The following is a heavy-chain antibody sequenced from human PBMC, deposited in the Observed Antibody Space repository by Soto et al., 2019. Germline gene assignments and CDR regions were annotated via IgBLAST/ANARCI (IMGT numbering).Heavy chain of an antibody. CDR1: GFTFSSYA. CDR3: SKRPLSIITFDY. CDR2: ISGSGANT. Sequence: PGGSLRLSCAASGFTFSSYAMSWVRRAPGKGLEWVSTISGSGANTFYADSVKGRFTISRDNSKNTLYLQMNSLRAEDTAVYYCSKRPLSIITFDYWGQGTLVPVAS. V-gene: IGHV3-23*01. D-gene: IGHD3-3*02. J-gene: IGHJ4*02.